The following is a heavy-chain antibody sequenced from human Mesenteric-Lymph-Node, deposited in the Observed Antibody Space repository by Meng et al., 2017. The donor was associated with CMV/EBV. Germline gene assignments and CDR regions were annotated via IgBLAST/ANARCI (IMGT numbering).Heavy chain of an antibody. J-gene: IGHJ1*01. CDR1: GDSIASPY. D-gene: IGHD1-14*01. CDR3: AKTARVPTA. V-gene: IGHV4-59*11. CDR2: ISSNGDT. Sequence: GSLRLSCIVSGDSIASPYWSWFRQSPVKGLEAIGYISSNGDTNSNPSLRSRATLSLDMSKNQFSLRLTSVTAADTAVYYCAKTARVPTAWGQGTLVTVSS.